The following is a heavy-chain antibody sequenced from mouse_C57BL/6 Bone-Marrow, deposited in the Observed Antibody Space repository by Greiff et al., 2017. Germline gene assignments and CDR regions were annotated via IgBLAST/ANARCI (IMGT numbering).Heavy chain of an antibody. CDR2: IDPNSGGT. CDR3: ARERIGCYYGSRHFDY. CDR1: GYTFTSYW. D-gene: IGHD1-1*01. J-gene: IGHJ2*01. V-gene: IGHV1-72*01. Sequence: QVQLKQPGAELVKPGASVKLSCKASGYTFTSYWMHWVKQRPGRGLEWIGRIDPNSGGTKYNEKFKSKATLTVDKPSSTAYMQLSSLTSEDSAVYYCARERIGCYYGSRHFDYWGQGTTLTVSS.